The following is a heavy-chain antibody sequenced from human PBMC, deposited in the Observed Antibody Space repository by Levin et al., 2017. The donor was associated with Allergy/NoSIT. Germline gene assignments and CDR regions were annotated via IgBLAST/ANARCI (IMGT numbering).Heavy chain of an antibody. CDR3: ARFVWGSYRGFDY. Sequence: SQTLSLTCTVSGGSISSDNWSWIRQPPGKGLEWIGYIYDTGNTNYNPSLKSRVTLSVDTSKNQFSLKLSSVTPADTAVYYCARFVWGSYRGFDYWGQGTLDTVSS. V-gene: IGHV4-59*01. CDR2: IYDTGNT. CDR1: GGSISSDN. J-gene: IGHJ4*02. D-gene: IGHD3-16*02.